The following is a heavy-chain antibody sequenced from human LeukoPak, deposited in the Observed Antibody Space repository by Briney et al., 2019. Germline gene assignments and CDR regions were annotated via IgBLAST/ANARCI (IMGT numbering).Heavy chain of an antibody. Sequence: GGSLRLSCAASGFTVSSNYMSWVRQAPGKGLEWASVIYSGGSTYYADSVKGRFTISRDNSKNTLYLQMNSLRAEDTAVYYCARHSSSWYFAFDIWGQGTMVTVSS. D-gene: IGHD6-13*01. CDR2: IYSGGST. CDR3: ARHSSSWYFAFDI. V-gene: IGHV3-53*01. CDR1: GFTVSSNY. J-gene: IGHJ3*02.